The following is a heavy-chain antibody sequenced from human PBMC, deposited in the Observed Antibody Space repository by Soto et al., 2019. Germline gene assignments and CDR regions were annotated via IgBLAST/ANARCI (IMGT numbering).Heavy chain of an antibody. CDR2: TSYDGSNK. V-gene: IGHV3-33*01. CDR3: ARWGGSRRSGYYIGP. D-gene: IGHD3-16*01. J-gene: IGHJ5*02. CDR1: GYVFNHYG. Sequence: QVQLVESGGGVVQPGRSLRLSCAASGYVFNHYGLHWVRQAPGKGLEWLTLTSYDGSNKQYADSVKGRFTISRDDSKKPVYLPMNSLRVDDTAVDYCARWGGSRRSGYYIGPWGQGTLVTVSS.